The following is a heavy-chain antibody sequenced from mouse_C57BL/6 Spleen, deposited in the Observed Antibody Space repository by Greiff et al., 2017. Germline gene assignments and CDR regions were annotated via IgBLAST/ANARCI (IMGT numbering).Heavy chain of an antibody. CDR1: GFTFTDYY. Sequence: EVQLVESGGGLVQPGGSLSLSCAASGFTFTDYYMSWVRQPPGKALEWLGFIRNKANGYTTEYSASVKGRFTISRYNSQSILYLQMNALRAEDSATYYCARSHDGYPAYWGQGTLLTVSA. D-gene: IGHD2-3*01. J-gene: IGHJ3*01. CDR2: IRNKANGYTT. V-gene: IGHV7-3*01. CDR3: ARSHDGYPAY.